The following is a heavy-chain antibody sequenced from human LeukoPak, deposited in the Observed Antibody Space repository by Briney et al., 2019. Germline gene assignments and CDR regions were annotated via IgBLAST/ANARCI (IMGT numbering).Heavy chain of an antibody. CDR3: ASAYYGSGSANFDY. V-gene: IGHV1-69*13. J-gene: IGHJ4*02. D-gene: IGHD3-10*01. CDR1: GYTFTSYG. Sequence: GASVKVSCKASGYTFTSYGISWVRQAPGQGLEWMGGIIPIFGTANYAQKFQGRVTITADESTSTAYMELSSLRSEDTAVYYCASAYYGSGSANFDYWGQGTLVTVSS. CDR2: IIPIFGTA.